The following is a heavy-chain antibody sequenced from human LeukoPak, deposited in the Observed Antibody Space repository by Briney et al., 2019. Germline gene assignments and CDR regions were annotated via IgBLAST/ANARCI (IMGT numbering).Heavy chain of an antibody. Sequence: GRSLRLSCAASGFTFDDYAMHWVRQAPGKGLEWVSGISWNSGSIGYADSVKGRFTISRDNSKNTLYLQMNSLRAEDTAVYYCARVATQYYYDSSGYPYWYFDLWGRGTLVTVSS. CDR2: ISWNSGSI. CDR1: GFTFDDYA. D-gene: IGHD3-22*01. CDR3: ARVATQYYYDSSGYPYWYFDL. V-gene: IGHV3-9*01. J-gene: IGHJ2*01.